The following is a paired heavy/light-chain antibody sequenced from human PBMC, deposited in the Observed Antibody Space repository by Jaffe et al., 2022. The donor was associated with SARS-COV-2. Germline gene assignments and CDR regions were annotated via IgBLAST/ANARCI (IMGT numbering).Light chain of an antibody. J-gene: IGKJ1*01. Sequence: EIVMTQSPATLSVSPGERATLSCRASQSVSSNLAWYQQKPGQAPRLLIYGASTRATGIPARFSGSGSGTEFTLTISSLQSEDFAVYYCQQYNNWPTFGQGTKVEIK. CDR3: QQYNNWPT. CDR2: GAS. CDR1: QSVSSN. V-gene: IGKV3-15*01.
Heavy chain of an antibody. D-gene: IGHD6-13*01. CDR1: GGSISSSSYY. CDR3: ASRTTGYSSSWSPSSSGYYMDV. J-gene: IGHJ6*03. V-gene: IGHV4-39*01. CDR2: IYYSGST. Sequence: QLQLQESGPGLVKPSETLSLTCTVSGGSISSSSYYWGWIRQPPGKGLEWIGSIYYSGSTYYNPSLKSRVTISVDTSKNQFSLKLSSVTAADTAVYYCASRTTGYSSSWSPSSSGYYMDVWGKGTTVTVSS.